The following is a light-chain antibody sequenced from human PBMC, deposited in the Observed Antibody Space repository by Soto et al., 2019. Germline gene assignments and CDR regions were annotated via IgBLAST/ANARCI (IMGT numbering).Light chain of an antibody. V-gene: IGKV1-39*01. J-gene: IGKJ4*01. CDR1: HAASNF. Sequence: DIQMTQSPSSLSASVGDRVTITCRASHAASNFLNWYQQKPGSAPKLLIYAASNLPSGVPPRFSGRGSGTEFTLTISSLQPEDFATYYCQQSFDTPLTFGGGTKVEIK. CDR3: QQSFDTPLT. CDR2: AAS.